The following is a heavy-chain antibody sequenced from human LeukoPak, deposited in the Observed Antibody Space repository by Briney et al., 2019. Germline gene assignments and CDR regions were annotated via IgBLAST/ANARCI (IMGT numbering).Heavy chain of an antibody. CDR2: MNPDTCNT. Sequence: ASVKVSCKASGYTFTNYDINWVRQATGQGLEWLGWMNPDTCNTGSAQKFQGRVTMTRNTSISTAYMELSSLRSDDTAVYYCARSPDRYYDILTGYYNIWFDPWGQGTLVTVSS. J-gene: IGHJ5*02. V-gene: IGHV1-8*01. CDR1: GYTFTNYD. D-gene: IGHD3-9*01. CDR3: ARSPDRYYDILTGYYNIWFDP.